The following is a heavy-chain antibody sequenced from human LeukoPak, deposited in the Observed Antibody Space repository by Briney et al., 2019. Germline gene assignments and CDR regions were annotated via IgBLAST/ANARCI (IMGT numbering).Heavy chain of an antibody. Sequence: PGGSLRLSCAASGFTFSSYAMHWVRQAPGKGLEWVAVISYDGSNKYYADSVKGRFTISRDNSKNTLYLQVNSLRAEDTAVYYCAKYAHYYSDSSAAYFDSWGQGTLVTVSS. CDR1: GFTFSSYA. D-gene: IGHD3-22*01. CDR2: ISYDGSNK. J-gene: IGHJ4*02. CDR3: AKYAHYYSDSSAAYFDS. V-gene: IGHV3-30-3*02.